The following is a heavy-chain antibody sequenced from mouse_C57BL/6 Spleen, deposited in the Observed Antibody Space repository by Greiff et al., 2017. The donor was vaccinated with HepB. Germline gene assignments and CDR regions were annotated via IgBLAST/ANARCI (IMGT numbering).Heavy chain of an antibody. J-gene: IGHJ1*03. Sequence: EVQGVESGGGLVQPKGSLKLSCAASGFSFNTYAMNWVRQAPGKGLEWVARIRSKSNNYATYYADSVKDRFTISRDDSESMLYLQMNNLKTEDTAMYYCVRQSYDGYYVWYFDVWGTGTTVTVSS. CDR1: GFSFNTYA. D-gene: IGHD2-3*01. CDR3: VRQSYDGYYVWYFDV. CDR2: IRSKSNNYAT. V-gene: IGHV10-1*01.